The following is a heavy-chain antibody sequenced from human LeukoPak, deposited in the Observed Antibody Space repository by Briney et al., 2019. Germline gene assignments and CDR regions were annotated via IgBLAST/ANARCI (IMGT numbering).Heavy chain of an antibody. CDR3: VRHPALRYDFWSGYSIDY. CDR1: GDSISSGLYY. Sequence: KPSETLSLTCTVSGDSISSGLYYWGWIRQPPGKGLEWIGTIYYGGSTHYNPFLKSRVTISIDISNNQFSLRLMSVTAADTAVYYCVRHPALRYDFWSGYSIDYWGQGTLVTVSS. V-gene: IGHV4-39*01. J-gene: IGHJ4*02. D-gene: IGHD3-3*01. CDR2: IYYGGST.